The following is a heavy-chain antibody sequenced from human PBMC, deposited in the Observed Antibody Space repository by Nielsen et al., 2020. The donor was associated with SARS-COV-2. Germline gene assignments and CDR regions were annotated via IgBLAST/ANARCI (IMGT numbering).Heavy chain of an antibody. V-gene: IGHV5-51*01. CDR3: ARRYCGSATCSSFWFDP. Sequence: GGSLRLSCKASGYTFTSHLLGWVRQMPGKGLEWMGNIYPGDSETRYNPSFQGQVTIAADKSISTVYLQWSSLKASDTAMYYCARRYCGSATCSSFWFDPWGQGTLVTVSS. CDR2: IYPGDSET. J-gene: IGHJ5*02. D-gene: IGHD2-2*01. CDR1: GYTFTSHL.